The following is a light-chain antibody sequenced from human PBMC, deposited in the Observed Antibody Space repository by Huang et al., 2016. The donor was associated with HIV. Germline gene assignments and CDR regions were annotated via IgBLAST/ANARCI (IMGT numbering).Light chain of an antibody. CDR1: QSVSSY. J-gene: IGKJ1*01. CDR2: DAS. CDR3: QQRSNWPPMT. V-gene: IGKV3-11*01. Sequence: EIVLTQSPATLSLSPGGRATLSCRASQSVSSYLAWYQQKPGQAPRLLIDDASNRATGIPARFSGSGSGTDFTLTISSLEPEDFAVYYCQQRSNWPPMTFGQGTKVEIK.